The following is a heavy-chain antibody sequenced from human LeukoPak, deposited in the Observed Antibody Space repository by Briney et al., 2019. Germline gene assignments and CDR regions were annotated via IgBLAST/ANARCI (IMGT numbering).Heavy chain of an antibody. CDR2: INPNDGDT. V-gene: IGHV1-2*02. D-gene: IGHD2-2*01. Sequence: ASVKVSCKASGDTFTDYYMHWVRQAPGQGFEWMGWINPNDGDTNYAQKFQGRVTMTRDTSISTAHMEVSRLRSDDTAVYYCARANFLYCSSTTCPFDYWGQGTLVTVSS. J-gene: IGHJ4*02. CDR3: ARANFLYCSSTTCPFDY. CDR1: GDTFTDYY.